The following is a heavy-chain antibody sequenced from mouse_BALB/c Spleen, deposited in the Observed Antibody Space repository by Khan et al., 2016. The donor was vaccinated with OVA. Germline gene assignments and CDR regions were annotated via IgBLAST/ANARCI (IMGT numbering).Heavy chain of an antibody. D-gene: IGHD2-1*01. CDR1: GYTFTNYW. Sequence: QVQLQQPGAEVVKPGASVNLSCKTSGYTFTNYWIQRVKQRPGQGLGWIGEIFPGTGTTYYNENFKDKATLTIDTSSTTAYMQLSSPTSADSAVHFYARGYIGNYEFAYWGQGTLVTVSA. CDR2: IFPGTGTT. V-gene: IGHV1S132*01. CDR3: ARGYIGNYEFAY. J-gene: IGHJ3*01.